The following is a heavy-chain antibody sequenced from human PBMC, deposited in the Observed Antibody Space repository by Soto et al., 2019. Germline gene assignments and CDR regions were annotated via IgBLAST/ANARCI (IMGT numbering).Heavy chain of an antibody. V-gene: IGHV4-4*07. CDR2: IEATGST. Sequence: SETLSLTCSVSGASMRSYFWSWIRNPAGKGLEWIGRIEATGSTSYNPSLKSRVSMSVDTSKNQFSLKLSSVTAADTAVYYCARDLFYYGMDVWGQGTTVTVSS. CDR3: ARDLFYYGMDV. CDR1: GASMRSYF. J-gene: IGHJ6*02.